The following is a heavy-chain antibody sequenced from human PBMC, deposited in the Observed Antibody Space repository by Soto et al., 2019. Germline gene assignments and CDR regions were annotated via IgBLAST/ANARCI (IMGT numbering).Heavy chain of an antibody. D-gene: IGHD6-19*01. CDR3: ARCMYSSGWRDY. Sequence: GGSLRLSCAASGLTFSSYSMNWVRRAPGKGLEWVSYISSSSSTIYYADSVKGRFTISRDNAKNSLYLQMNSLRDEDTAVYYCARCMYSSGWRDYWGQGTLVTVSS. CDR1: GLTFSSYS. J-gene: IGHJ4*02. V-gene: IGHV3-48*02. CDR2: ISSSSSTI.